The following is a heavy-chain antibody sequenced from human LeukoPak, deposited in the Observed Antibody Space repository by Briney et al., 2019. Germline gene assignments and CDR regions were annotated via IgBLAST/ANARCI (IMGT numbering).Heavy chain of an antibody. D-gene: IGHD6-19*01. V-gene: IGHV5-51*01. CDR1: GYSFTTDW. CDR2: IYPGDSDT. CDR3: ARGGRRAVAGTFDY. Sequence: GESLKISCKASGYSFTTDWIAWVRQMPGKGLEWMGIIYPGDSDTRYCPSFQGQVTISADNSISTAYLQWSSLKASDTGTYYCARGGRRAVAGTFDYWGQGTLVTVSS. J-gene: IGHJ4*02.